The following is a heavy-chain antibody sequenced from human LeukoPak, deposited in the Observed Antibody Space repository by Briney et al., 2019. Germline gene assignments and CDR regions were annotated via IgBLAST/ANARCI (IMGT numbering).Heavy chain of an antibody. D-gene: IGHD2-15*01. CDR2: INHSGST. V-gene: IGHV4-34*01. J-gene: IGHJ4*02. CDR1: GGSFSGYY. CDR3: ASSSGGSSWAWANY. Sequence: SETLSLTCAVYGGSFSGYYWSWIRQPPGKGLEWIGEINHSGSTNYNPSLKSRVTISVDTSKNQFSLKLSSVTAADTAVYYCASSSGGSSWAWANYWGQGTLVTVSS.